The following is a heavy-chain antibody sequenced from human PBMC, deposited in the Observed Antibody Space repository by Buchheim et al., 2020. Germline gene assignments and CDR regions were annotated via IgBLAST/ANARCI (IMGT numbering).Heavy chain of an antibody. CDR1: GFTFSSYW. J-gene: IGHJ5*02. CDR2: LNSDGSST. CDR3: ARSTWHYYDSSGYYYMAPTRFDP. Sequence: EVQLVESGGGLVQPGGSLRLSCATSGFTFSSYWMHWVRQAPGKGLVWVSRLNSDGSSTSYADSVKGRFTISRDNAKNTLYLQMNSLRAEDTAVYYCARSTWHYYDSSGYYYMAPTRFDPWGQGTL. V-gene: IGHV3-74*01. D-gene: IGHD3-22*01.